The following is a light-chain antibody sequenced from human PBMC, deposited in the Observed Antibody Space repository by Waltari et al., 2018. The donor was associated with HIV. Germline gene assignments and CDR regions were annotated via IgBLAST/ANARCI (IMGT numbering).Light chain of an antibody. J-gene: IGLJ2*01. CDR1: SSDVGGYHY. Sequence: QSALTQPASVSGSPGPSITIPCTGTSSDVGGYHYVSWYQQHPGKAPKLMIYEVSNRPAGVSNRFSGSKSGNTASLTISGLQAEDEADYYCSSYTSSSTPHVVFGGGTKLTVL. CDR3: SSYTSSSTPHVV. CDR2: EVS. V-gene: IGLV2-14*01.